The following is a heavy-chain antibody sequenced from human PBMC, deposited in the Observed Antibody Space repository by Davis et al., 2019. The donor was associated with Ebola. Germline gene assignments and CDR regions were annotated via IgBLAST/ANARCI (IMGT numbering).Heavy chain of an antibody. J-gene: IGHJ4*02. V-gene: IGHV1-69*10. D-gene: IGHD2-2*01. Sequence: SVKVSCKASGGTFSSYAISWVRQAPGQGLEWMGGIIPILGIANYAQKFQGRVTITADESTSTAYMELSSLRSDDTAVYYCARGAPEYCSSTSCYAWEFDYWGQGTLVTVSS. CDR1: GGTFSSYA. CDR3: ARGAPEYCSSTSCYAWEFDY. CDR2: IIPILGIA.